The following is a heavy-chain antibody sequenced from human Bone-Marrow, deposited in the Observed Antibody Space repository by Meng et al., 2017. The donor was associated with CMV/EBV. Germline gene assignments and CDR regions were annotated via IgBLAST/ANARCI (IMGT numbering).Heavy chain of an antibody. Sequence: SGVTFSSYSMNGVRQAPGKGLEWVSSISSSSSYIYYADSVKGRFTISRDNAKNSLYLQMNSLRAEDTAVYYCARAYGSGNKAAFDIWGQGTMVTVSS. CDR3: ARAYGSGNKAAFDI. CDR2: ISSSSSYI. J-gene: IGHJ3*02. D-gene: IGHD3-10*01. V-gene: IGHV3-21*01. CDR1: GVTFSSYS.